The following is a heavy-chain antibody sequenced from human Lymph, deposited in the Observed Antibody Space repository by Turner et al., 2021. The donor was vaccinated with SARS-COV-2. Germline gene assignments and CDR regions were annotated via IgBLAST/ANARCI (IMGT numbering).Heavy chain of an antibody. CDR1: GFTFSSYA. CDR3: AKGVRGAMIVVVIPYFDY. V-gene: IGHV3-23*01. D-gene: IGHD3-22*01. CDR2: ISGSGGDT. J-gene: IGHJ4*02. Sequence: EVQLLESGGGLVQPGGSLRLSRAASGFTFSSYAMSWVRQASGKGMEWVSAISGSGGDTYYADFVKGRVTISRDNSKNTLYLQMNSLRAEDTAVYYCAKGVRGAMIVVVIPYFDYWGQGTLVTVSS.